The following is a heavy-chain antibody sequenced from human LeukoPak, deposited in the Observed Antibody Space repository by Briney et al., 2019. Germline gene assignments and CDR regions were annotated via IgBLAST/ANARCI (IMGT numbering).Heavy chain of an antibody. Sequence: GGSLRLSCAASGFTFSSYAMHWVRQAPGKGLEWVAVISYDGSNKYYADSVKGRFTISRDNSKNTLYLQMNSLRAEDTAVYYCARASYSSGYYNLDYWGQGTLVTVSS. CDR3: ARASYSSGYYNLDY. V-gene: IGHV3-30-3*01. J-gene: IGHJ4*02. CDR2: ISYDGSNK. CDR1: GFTFSSYA. D-gene: IGHD3-22*01.